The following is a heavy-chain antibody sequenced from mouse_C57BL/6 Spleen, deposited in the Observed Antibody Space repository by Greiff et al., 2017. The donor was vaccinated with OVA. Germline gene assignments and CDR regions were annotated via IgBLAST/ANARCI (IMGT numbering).Heavy chain of an antibody. CDR2: ISSGGSYT. Sequence: EVLLVESGGDLVKPGGSLKLSCAASGFTFSSYGMSWVRQTPDKRLEWVATISSGGSYTYYPDSVKGRFTISRDNAKNTLYLQMSSLKSEDTAMYYCERQGTTVPPYSDVWGTGTTVTVSS. CDR1: GFTFSSYG. V-gene: IGHV5-6*01. D-gene: IGHD1-1*01. CDR3: ERQGTTVPPYSDV. J-gene: IGHJ1*03.